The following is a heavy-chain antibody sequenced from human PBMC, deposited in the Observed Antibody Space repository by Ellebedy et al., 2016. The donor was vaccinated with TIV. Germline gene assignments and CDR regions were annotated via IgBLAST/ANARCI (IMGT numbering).Heavy chain of an antibody. CDR2: IYPVDSDT. J-gene: IGHJ4*02. CDR3: ARGDRGSGWYWDK. CDR1: RYSFISYW. Sequence: KVSCKGSRYSFISYWIGWVRQMPGNGLEWMGYIYPVDSDTRYSPSFQGQVTISVDKSISTAYLQWSSLKASDTAIYYCARGDRGSGWYWDKWGQGTLVTVSS. D-gene: IGHD6-19*01. V-gene: IGHV5-51*01.